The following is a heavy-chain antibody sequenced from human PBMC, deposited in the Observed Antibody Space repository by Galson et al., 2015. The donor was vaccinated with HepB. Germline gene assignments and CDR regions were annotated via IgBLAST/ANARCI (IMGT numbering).Heavy chain of an antibody. Sequence: SVKVSCKASGGSFSSYGITWVRQAPGQGLEWMGGVIPILGTVNYAQKFQGRATITADTSTSTAYMELSNLRAEDTAVYYCAKDYDYWSDFSANYYYYGMDVWGQGTTVTVSS. J-gene: IGHJ6*02. CDR1: GGSFSSYG. V-gene: IGHV1-69*10. CDR3: AKDYDYWSDFSANYYYYGMDV. D-gene: IGHD3-3*01. CDR2: VIPILGTV.